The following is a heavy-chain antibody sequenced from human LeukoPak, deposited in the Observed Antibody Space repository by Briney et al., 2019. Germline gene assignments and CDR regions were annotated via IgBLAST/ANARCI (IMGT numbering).Heavy chain of an antibody. CDR2: ISAYNGNT. CDR1: GYTFTIYG. J-gene: IGHJ4*02. CDR3: ARDRESILWFGELLDY. Sequence: ASVNVSCKASGYTFTIYGISWVRQAPGQGLEWMGWISAYNGNTNYAQKLQGRVTITTDTSTSTAYMELRSLRSDDTAVYYCARDRESILWFGELLDYWGQGTLVTVSS. D-gene: IGHD3-10*01. V-gene: IGHV1-18*01.